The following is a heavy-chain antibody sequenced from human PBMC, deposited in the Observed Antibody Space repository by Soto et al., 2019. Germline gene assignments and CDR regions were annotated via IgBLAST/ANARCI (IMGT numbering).Heavy chain of an antibody. Sequence: GGSLSLSCAASGFTFSSYAMSWVRQAPGTGLEWVSAISGSGGSTYYADSVKGRFTISRDNSKNTLFLQMNSLRAEDTALYYCAKGDSSSWTYFYYYYMDVWGKGTTVTVSS. J-gene: IGHJ6*03. V-gene: IGHV3-23*01. CDR1: GFTFSSYA. D-gene: IGHD6-13*01. CDR3: AKGDSSSWTYFYYYYMDV. CDR2: ISGSGGST.